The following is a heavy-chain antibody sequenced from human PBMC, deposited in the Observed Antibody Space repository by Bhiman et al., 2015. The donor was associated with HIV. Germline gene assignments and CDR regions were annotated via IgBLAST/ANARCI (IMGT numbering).Heavy chain of an antibody. CDR3: AKDRGSSSYVEYYFDY. Sequence: QVQLVESGGGVVQPGRSLRLSCAASGFTFSSYAMHWVRQAPGKGLEWVAVISYDGSNKYYADSVKGRFTISRDNSKNTLYLQMNSLRAEDTAVYYCAKDRGSSSYVEYYFDYWGQGTLVTVSS. J-gene: IGHJ4*02. CDR2: ISYDGSNK. CDR1: GFTFSSYA. D-gene: IGHD6-13*01. V-gene: IGHV3-30*04.